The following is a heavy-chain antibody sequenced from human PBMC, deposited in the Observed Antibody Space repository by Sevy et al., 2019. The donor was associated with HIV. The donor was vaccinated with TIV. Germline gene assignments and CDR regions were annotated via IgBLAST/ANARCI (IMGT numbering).Heavy chain of an antibody. J-gene: IGHJ6*02. CDR2: IYYNGRT. Sequence: SETLSLTCTVSGDSISGYYWSWIRQSPGKGLQWIGYIYYNGRTNYDPSLKSRVIISTDTSKNQFSLKLSSVTAADTAIYYSARAAANYYYAMDVWGQGTTVTVS. CDR3: ARAAANYYYAMDV. V-gene: IGHV4-59*01. CDR1: GDSISGYY.